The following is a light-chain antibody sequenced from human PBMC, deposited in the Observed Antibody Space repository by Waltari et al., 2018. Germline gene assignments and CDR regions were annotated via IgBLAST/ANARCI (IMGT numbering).Light chain of an antibody. V-gene: IGLV4-69*01. J-gene: IGLJ3*02. Sequence: QLVLTQSPSASASPGASVKLTCTLDSGHTSNIIAWLQQHPQKGPRFLMKINSDGSHSKGDEIPDRFSGSSSGAERYLTISSLQSEDEADYYCQTGGHGTWVFGGGTKLTVL. CDR1: SGHTSNI. CDR3: QTGGHGTWV. CDR2: INSDGSH.